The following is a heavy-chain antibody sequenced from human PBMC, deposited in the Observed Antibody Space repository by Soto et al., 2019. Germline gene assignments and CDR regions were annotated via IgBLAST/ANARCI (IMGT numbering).Heavy chain of an antibody. CDR3: ARIGDYDALTGYYSGFDF. D-gene: IGHD3-9*01. CDR2: IDWDDDK. V-gene: IGHV2-70*17. CDR1: GFSLSTSGMS. J-gene: IGHJ4*02. Sequence: GSGPTLVNPTQTLTLTCTFSGFSLSTSGMSVSWIRQPPGKALEWLARIDWDDDKFYSPSLKTRLTISKDTSKNQVVLTLTNMDPVDTATYYCARIGDYDALTGYYSGFDFWGQGTVVTVSS.